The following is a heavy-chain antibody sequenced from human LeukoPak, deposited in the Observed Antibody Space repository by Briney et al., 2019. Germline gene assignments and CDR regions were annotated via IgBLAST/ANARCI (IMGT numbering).Heavy chain of an antibody. D-gene: IGHD2-8*02. CDR2: ISSSGRNI. Sequence: GGSLRLSCAASGFTFSNYEFNWVRQAPGKGLEWVSYISSSGRNIYYADSVKGRFTISRDNAKNTLSLQMDSLRGEDSAMYYCATDTGAFHFAYWGQGTLVTVSS. J-gene: IGHJ4*02. CDR1: GFTFSNYE. V-gene: IGHV3-48*03. CDR3: ATDTGAFHFAY.